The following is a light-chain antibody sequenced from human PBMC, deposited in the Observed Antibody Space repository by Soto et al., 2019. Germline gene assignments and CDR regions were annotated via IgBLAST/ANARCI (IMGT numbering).Light chain of an antibody. CDR2: TTS. J-gene: IGKJ1*01. V-gene: IGKV1-39*01. CDR3: QQSYSTPWT. Sequence: DIQMTQSPSSLSASVGDRVTITCRASQSISYYLNWYQQKPGRAPRLLIYTTSSLQSGVPSKFSGSASGTDFTLTISSLQPEEFATYYCQQSYSTPWTFGQGTTVEIK. CDR1: QSISYY.